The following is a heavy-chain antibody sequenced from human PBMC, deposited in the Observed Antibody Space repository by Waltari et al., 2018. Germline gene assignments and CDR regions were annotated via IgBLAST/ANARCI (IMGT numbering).Heavy chain of an antibody. J-gene: IGHJ4*02. CDR1: GFTFSSYW. D-gene: IGHD6-19*01. CDR3: ARGGNSSGWLGVDY. V-gene: IGHV3-74*01. Sequence: EVQLVESGGGLVQPGGSLRLSCAASGFTFSSYWMHWVRQAPGKGLVWVSRINSDGRSTSYADSVKGRFTSSRDNAKKTLYLQMNSLRAEDTAVYYCARGGNSSGWLGVDYWGQGTLVTVSS. CDR2: INSDGRST.